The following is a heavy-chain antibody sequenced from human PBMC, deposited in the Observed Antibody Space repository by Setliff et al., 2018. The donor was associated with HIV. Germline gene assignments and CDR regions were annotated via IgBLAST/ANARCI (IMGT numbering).Heavy chain of an antibody. CDR3: VRHRSAVAGTRIGYCYYMDV. CDR1: GYGFTNDC. CDR2: FCPSDSYS. V-gene: IGHV5-51*01. J-gene: IGHJ6*03. Sequence: PGESLKISCKGSGYGFTNDCIGWVRQRPGKGLEWMGVFCPSDSYSAYSPSFQGQITFSADKSISTAYLQWSSLKASDTAIYYCVRHRSAVAGTRIGYCYYMDVWGKGTTVTVSS. D-gene: IGHD6-19*01.